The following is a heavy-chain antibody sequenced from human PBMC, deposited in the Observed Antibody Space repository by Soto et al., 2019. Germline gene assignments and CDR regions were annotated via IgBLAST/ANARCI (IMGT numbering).Heavy chain of an antibody. CDR3: ARVREYSGYGNAFDI. D-gene: IGHD5-12*01. CDR1: GGTFSSYT. V-gene: IGHV1-69*02. CDR2: IIPILGIA. J-gene: IGHJ3*02. Sequence: SVKVSCKASGGTFSSYTISWVRQAPGQGLEWMGRIIPILGIANYAQKFQGRVTITADKSTSTAYMELSSLRSADTAAYCCARVREYSGYGNAFDIWGQGTMVTVSS.